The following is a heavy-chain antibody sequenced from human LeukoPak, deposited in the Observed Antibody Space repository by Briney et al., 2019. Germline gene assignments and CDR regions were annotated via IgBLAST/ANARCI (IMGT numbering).Heavy chain of an antibody. V-gene: IGHV1-3*01. D-gene: IGHD3-10*01. CDR1: GYTFSMYA. Sequence: ASVKVSCKTSGYTFSMYAIHWVRQAPGQRLEWMGWINGGNGDTKYSQRFQGRVTITSDTAATTAHMDLSSLRSDDTAVYYCARTPGPMVRGRKVYYYGMDVWGKGTTVTVSS. J-gene: IGHJ6*04. CDR2: INGGNGDT. CDR3: ARTPGPMVRGRKVYYYGMDV.